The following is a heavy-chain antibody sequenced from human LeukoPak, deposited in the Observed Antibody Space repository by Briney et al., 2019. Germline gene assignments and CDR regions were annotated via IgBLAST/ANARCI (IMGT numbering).Heavy chain of an antibody. D-gene: IGHD2-15*01. Sequence: GGSLRLSCAASGFTFSDYYMSWIRQAPGKGLEWVSYISSSGSTIYYADSVKGRFTISRDNSKNTLYLQMNSLRAEDTAVYYCAREVVVVVAATPYYYYYGMDVWGKGTTVTVSS. J-gene: IGHJ6*04. V-gene: IGHV3-11*01. CDR1: GFTFSDYY. CDR2: ISSSGSTI. CDR3: AREVVVVVAATPYYYYYGMDV.